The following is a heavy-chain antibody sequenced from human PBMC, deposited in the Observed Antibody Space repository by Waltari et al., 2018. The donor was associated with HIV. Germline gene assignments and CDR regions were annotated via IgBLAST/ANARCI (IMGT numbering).Heavy chain of an antibody. Sequence: QVQLQQWGAGLLKPSETLSLTCAVYGGSFSGYYWSWIRQPPGKGLEWIGEINHSGSTNYNPSLKSRVTISVDTSKNQFSLKLSSVTAADTAVYYCARGQPFYYDSSGYYYYFDYWGQGTLVTVSS. CDR1: GGSFSGYY. J-gene: IGHJ4*02. D-gene: IGHD3-22*01. CDR2: INHSGST. V-gene: IGHV4-34*01. CDR3: ARGQPFYYDSSGYYYYFDY.